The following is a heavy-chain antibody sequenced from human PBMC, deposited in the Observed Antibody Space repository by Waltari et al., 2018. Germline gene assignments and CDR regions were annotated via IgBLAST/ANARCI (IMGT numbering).Heavy chain of an antibody. CDR1: GGSFSGYY. J-gene: IGHJ4*02. CDR2: INHSGST. Sequence: QVQLQQWGAGLLKPSETLSLTCAVYGGSFSGYYWSWIRQPPGKGLEWIGEINHSGSTNYNPSLKRRVTISVDTSKNQFSLKLSSVTAADTAVYYCARPGKLWSYFDYWGQGTLVTVSS. CDR3: ARPGKLWSYFDY. D-gene: IGHD3-10*01. V-gene: IGHV4-34*01.